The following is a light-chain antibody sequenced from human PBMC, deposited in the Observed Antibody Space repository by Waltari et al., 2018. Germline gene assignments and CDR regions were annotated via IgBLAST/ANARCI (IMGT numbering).Light chain of an antibody. CDR3: QSYDSSNHVV. CDR2: EDN. V-gene: IGLV6-57*03. Sequence: NFMLTQPHSVSESPGKTVTISCTRSSGSIASNFVQWSQQRPGSAPTTLIYEDNQRPSGVPARFSGSIDSSSNSASLTISGLKTEDEADYYCQSYDSSNHVVFGGGTKLTVL. J-gene: IGLJ2*01. CDR1: SGSIASNF.